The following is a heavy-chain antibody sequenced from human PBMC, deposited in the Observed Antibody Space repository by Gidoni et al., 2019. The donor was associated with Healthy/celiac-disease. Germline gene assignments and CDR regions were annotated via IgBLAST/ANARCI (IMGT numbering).Heavy chain of an antibody. Sequence: EVQLVESGGGLVKPGGSLRLSCAASGFTFSSYSMNWVRQAPGKGLEWVSSISSSSSYIYYADSVKGRFTISRDNAKNSLYLQMNSLRAEDTAVYYCARVSREGDCFDLWGRGTLVTVSS. V-gene: IGHV3-21*01. CDR1: GFTFSSYS. D-gene: IGHD3-16*01. J-gene: IGHJ2*01. CDR2: ISSSSSYI. CDR3: ARVSREGDCFDL.